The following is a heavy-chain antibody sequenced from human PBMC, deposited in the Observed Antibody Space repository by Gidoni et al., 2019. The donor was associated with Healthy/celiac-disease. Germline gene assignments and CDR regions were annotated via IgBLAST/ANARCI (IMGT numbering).Heavy chain of an antibody. CDR3: ARDESLDY. Sequence: QVQLQESGPGLVKPSETLSLTCTVSGGSISSYYWSWIRQPPGKGLEWIGYIYYSGSTNYNPSLKSRVTISVDTSKNQFSLKLSSVTAADTAVYYCARDESLDYWGQGTLVTVSS. J-gene: IGHJ4*02. CDR1: GGSISSYY. CDR2: IYYSGST. V-gene: IGHV4-59*12.